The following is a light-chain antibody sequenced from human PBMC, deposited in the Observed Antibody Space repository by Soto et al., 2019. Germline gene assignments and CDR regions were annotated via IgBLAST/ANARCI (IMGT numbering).Light chain of an antibody. V-gene: IGKV3-15*01. CDR1: QSVNNN. CDR3: QQYNNLPPDT. J-gene: IGKJ2*01. Sequence: IIFPQSLASLPVSPGVITTLCCRAIQSVNNNLACYHQNPGQAPSLLLYGASIMATAIQGRFRGSRSGTEFSLTISRLQPADFAVYFCQQYNNLPPDTFGQGTKLEIK. CDR2: GAS.